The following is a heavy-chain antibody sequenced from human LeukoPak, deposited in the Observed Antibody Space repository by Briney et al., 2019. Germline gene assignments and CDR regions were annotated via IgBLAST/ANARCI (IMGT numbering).Heavy chain of an antibody. V-gene: IGHV3-66*02. CDR1: GFTVSNSY. Sequence: GGSLRLSCAASGFTVSNSYMAWVRQAPGKGLEWVSSIYNDGSTVYADSVKGRFTISRDNSKNTLYLQMNSLRGDDTSVYYCAKIDMWNPAYWSQGTLVTVSS. D-gene: IGHD1-1*01. CDR3: AKIDMWNPAY. J-gene: IGHJ4*02. CDR2: IYNDGST.